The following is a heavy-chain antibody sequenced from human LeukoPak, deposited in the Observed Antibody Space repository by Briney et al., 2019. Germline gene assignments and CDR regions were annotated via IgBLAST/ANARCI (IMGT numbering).Heavy chain of an antibody. D-gene: IGHD3-22*01. J-gene: IGHJ4*02. CDR3: ARDPTYYYDSSGYWSDY. V-gene: IGHV1-69*13. Sequence: SVKVSCKASGYTFTSYYMHWVRQAPGQGLEWMGGIIPIFGTANYAQKFQGRVTITADESTSTAYMELSSLRSEDTAVYYCARDPTYYYDSSGYWSDYWGQGTLVTVSS. CDR2: IIPIFGTA. CDR1: GYTFTSYY.